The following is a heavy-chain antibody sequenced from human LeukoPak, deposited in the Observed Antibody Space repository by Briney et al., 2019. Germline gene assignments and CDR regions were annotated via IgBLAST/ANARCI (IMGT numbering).Heavy chain of an antibody. V-gene: IGHV1-69*01. D-gene: IGHD2-15*01. CDR2: IIPIFGTA. CDR1: GGTFSSYA. CDR3: ARDTYCSGGSCYPQNYYYGMDV. J-gene: IGHJ6*04. Sequence: ASVKVSCKASGGTFSSYAISWVRQAPGQGLEWMGGIIPIFGTANYAQKFQGRVTITADESTSTAYMELSSLRSEDTAVHYCARDTYCSGGSCYPQNYYYGMDVWGKGTTVTVSS.